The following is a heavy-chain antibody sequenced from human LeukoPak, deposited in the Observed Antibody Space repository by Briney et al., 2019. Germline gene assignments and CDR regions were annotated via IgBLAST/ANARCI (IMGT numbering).Heavy chain of an antibody. Sequence: PSETLSLTCTVSGGSISSYYWSWIRQPPGKGLEWIGYIYYSGSTNYDPSLKSRVTISVDTSKNQFSLKLSCVTAADTAVYYCARRSSWFNYFDYWGQGTLVTVSS. CDR2: IYYSGST. CDR1: GGSISSYY. CDR3: ARRSSWFNYFDY. D-gene: IGHD6-13*01. V-gene: IGHV4-59*01. J-gene: IGHJ4*02.